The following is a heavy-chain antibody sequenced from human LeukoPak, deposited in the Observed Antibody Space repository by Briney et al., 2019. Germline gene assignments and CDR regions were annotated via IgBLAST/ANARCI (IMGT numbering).Heavy chain of an antibody. CDR1: GGSISSYY. Sequence: SETLSLTCTVSGGSISSYYWSWIRQPPGKGLEWIGYIYYSGSTNYNPSIKSRVTISVDTSKHQFSLKLSSVTAADTAVYYCARGGYSSSWYRSAEYFQHWGQGTLVTVSS. D-gene: IGHD6-13*01. CDR2: IYYSGST. CDR3: ARGGYSSSWYRSAEYFQH. J-gene: IGHJ1*01. V-gene: IGHV4-59*12.